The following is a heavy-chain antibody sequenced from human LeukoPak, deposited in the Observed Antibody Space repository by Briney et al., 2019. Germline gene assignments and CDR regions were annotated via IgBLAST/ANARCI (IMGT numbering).Heavy chain of an antibody. CDR3: ARAVESTYYYDSSGYPDAFDI. CDR1: GGSISSSSYY. CDR2: IYYSGST. J-gene: IGHJ3*02. V-gene: IGHV4-39*01. Sequence: SETLSLTCTVSGGSISSSSYYWGWIRQPPGKGLEWIGSIYYSGSTDYNPSLRSRVTISVDTSKNQFSLKLSSVTAADTAVYYCARAVESTYYYDSSGYPDAFDIWGQGTMVTVSS. D-gene: IGHD3-22*01.